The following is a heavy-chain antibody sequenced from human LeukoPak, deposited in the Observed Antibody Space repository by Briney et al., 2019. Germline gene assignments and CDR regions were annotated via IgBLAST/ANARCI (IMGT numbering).Heavy chain of an antibody. Sequence: KSSETLSLTCSVSIESTSGNYWSWIRQAPGKGLEWVSYISSISYNTNYADSVKGRFTISRDNTKNSLYLQMNSLRAEDTAVYYCARESLWFGDGGDYYYYGMDVWGQGTTVTVSS. J-gene: IGHJ6*02. CDR3: ARESLWFGDGGDYYYYGMDV. V-gene: IGHV3-11*06. CDR2: ISSISYNT. D-gene: IGHD3-10*01. CDR1: IESTSGNY.